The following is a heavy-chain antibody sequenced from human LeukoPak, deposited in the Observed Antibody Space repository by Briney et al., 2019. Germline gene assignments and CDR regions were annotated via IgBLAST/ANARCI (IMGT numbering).Heavy chain of an antibody. CDR2: ISGSGGST. CDR1: GFTFSSYG. J-gene: IGHJ4*02. Sequence: PGGSLRLSCAASGFTFSSYGMSWVRQAPGKGLEWVSAISGSGGSTYYADSVKGRFTISRDNSKNTLYLQMNGLRAEDTAVYYCAKALEPHGSGSLGAFDYWGQGTLVTVSS. CDR3: AKALEPHGSGSLGAFDY. V-gene: IGHV3-23*01. D-gene: IGHD3-10*01.